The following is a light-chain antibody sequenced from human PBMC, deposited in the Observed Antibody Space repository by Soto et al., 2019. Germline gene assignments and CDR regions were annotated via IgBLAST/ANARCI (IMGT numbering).Light chain of an antibody. CDR1: QSISGS. V-gene: IGKV1-5*03. Sequence: DIQMTQSPSTLSASVGDRVTITCRASQSISGSLAWYQQKPGKAPKLLIYEASNLKSWVPSRFSGSGSGTEYTLTISSLQPDDSASYYCQQYNGYWTFGQGTRGEIK. J-gene: IGKJ1*01. CDR3: QQYNGYWT. CDR2: EAS.